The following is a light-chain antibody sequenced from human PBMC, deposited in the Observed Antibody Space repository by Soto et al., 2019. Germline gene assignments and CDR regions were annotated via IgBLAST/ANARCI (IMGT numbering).Light chain of an antibody. CDR3: QRYGSSPLYA. J-gene: IGKJ2*01. Sequence: EIVLTQSPGTLSLSPGERATFSCRTSQTINTEFLAWYQQRPGLAPRLLIHGTSNRATGIPDRFSGSGSGTDFTLTISALEPEDFAVYYCQRYGSSPLYAFGQGTKREI. CDR1: QTINTEF. CDR2: GTS. V-gene: IGKV3-20*01.